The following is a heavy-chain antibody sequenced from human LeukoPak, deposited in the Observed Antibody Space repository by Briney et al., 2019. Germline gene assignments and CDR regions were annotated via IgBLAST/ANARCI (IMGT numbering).Heavy chain of an antibody. CDR3: ARDGFDSGSYYGYFDY. CDR1: GGSISSYY. J-gene: IGHJ4*02. V-gene: IGHV4-59*01. CDR2: IYYSGST. Sequence: SETLSLTCTVSGGSISSYYWSWIRQPPGKGLEWIGYIYYSGSTNYNPSLKSRVTISVDTSKNQFSLKLSSVTAADTAVYYCARDGFDSGSYYGYFDYWGQGTLVTVSS. D-gene: IGHD1-26*01.